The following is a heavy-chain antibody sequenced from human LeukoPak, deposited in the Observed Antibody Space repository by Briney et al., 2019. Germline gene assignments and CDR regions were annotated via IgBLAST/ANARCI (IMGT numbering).Heavy chain of an antibody. V-gene: IGHV4-59*08. CDR1: GGSISSYY. CDR2: IYYSGST. CDR3: ARQSGSVTTHFDY. J-gene: IGHJ4*02. D-gene: IGHD4-17*01. Sequence: PSETLSLTCTVYGGSISSYYWSWIRQPPGKGLEWIGYIYYSGSTNYNPSLKSRVTISVDTSKNQFSLKLSSVTAADTAVYYCARQSGSVTTHFDYWGQGTLVTVSS.